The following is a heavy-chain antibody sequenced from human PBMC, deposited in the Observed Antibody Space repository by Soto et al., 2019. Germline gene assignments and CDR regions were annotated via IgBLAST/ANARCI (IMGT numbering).Heavy chain of an antibody. V-gene: IGHV4-34*01. Sequence: SETLSLTCAVYGGSFSGYDWSWIRQPPGKGLEWIGDIYYSGSTNYNPSLKSRVTISVDTSKNQFSLKLSSVTAADTAVYYCARGRKCSSTSCYGFSYAFDIWGQGTMVTVSS. D-gene: IGHD2-2*01. CDR3: ARGRKCSSTSCYGFSYAFDI. J-gene: IGHJ3*02. CDR1: GGSFSGYD. CDR2: IYYSGST.